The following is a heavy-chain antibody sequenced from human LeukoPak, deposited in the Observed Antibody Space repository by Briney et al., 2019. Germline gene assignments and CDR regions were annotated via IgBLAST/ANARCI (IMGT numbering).Heavy chain of an antibody. CDR1: GGSISSSSYY. V-gene: IGHV4-39*01. J-gene: IGHJ4*02. CDR3: ARHMAAFDY. Sequence: PSETLSLTCTVSGGSISSSSYYWGWIRQPPGKGLEWIGSIYYSGSTYYNPSLKSRVTISVDTSKNQFSLKLSSVTAADTAVYYCARHMAAFDYWGQGTLVTASS. D-gene: IGHD5-24*01. CDR2: IYYSGST.